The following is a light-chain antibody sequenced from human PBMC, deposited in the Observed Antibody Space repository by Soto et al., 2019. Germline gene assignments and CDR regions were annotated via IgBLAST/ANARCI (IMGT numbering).Light chain of an antibody. CDR2: TAS. CDR3: HQSFRPLSFAGRPPSDT. Sequence: DISMTQCPSSLPAAVGDPGMITFRASQTISNNLNWYQQIAGKAPKLLIYTASTLQTGVPSTFSGSGPGTYFTLTISSLQLSDFATYYCHQSFRPLSFAGRPPSDTIGGGTKVEI. J-gene: IGKJ4*01. CDR1: QTISNN. V-gene: IGKV1-39*01.